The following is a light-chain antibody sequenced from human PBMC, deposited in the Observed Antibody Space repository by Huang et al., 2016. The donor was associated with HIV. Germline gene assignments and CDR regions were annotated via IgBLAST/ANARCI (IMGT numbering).Light chain of an antibody. V-gene: IGKV3-20*01. CDR1: QTVTRRS. J-gene: IGKJ2*01. Sequence: VLTQSPGTLSLSPGERATLSCRANQTVTRRSLAWYQQRPGQAPRLLISGASSRATGIPDRVSGSGSGTDFALTISGLEPEDFVIYYCHQYGRSPPTFGRGTKLEIK. CDR2: GAS. CDR3: HQYGRSPPT.